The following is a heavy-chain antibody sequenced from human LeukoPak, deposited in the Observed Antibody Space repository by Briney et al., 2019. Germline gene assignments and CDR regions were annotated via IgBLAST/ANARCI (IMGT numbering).Heavy chain of an antibody. Sequence: ASVKVSCKVSGYTFTDYYMHWVQQAPGKGLEWMGLVDPEDGETIYAEKFQGRVTITADTSTDTAYMELSSLRSEDTAVYYCARLFISDFSTDYWGQGTLVTVSS. CDR3: ARLFISDFSTDY. CDR2: VDPEDGET. V-gene: IGHV1-69-2*01. D-gene: IGHD3/OR15-3a*01. CDR1: GYTFTDYY. J-gene: IGHJ4*02.